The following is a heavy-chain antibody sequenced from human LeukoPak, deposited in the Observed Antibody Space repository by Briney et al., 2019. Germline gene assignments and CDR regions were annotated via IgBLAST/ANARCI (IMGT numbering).Heavy chain of an antibody. J-gene: IGHJ6*03. Sequence: PSETLSLTCTVSGGSISSYYWSWIRQPPGKGLEWIGYIYYSGSTNYNPSLKSRVTISGDPSKNQFSLKLSSVTAADTAVYYCAREIQLWFATSYYYYMDVWGKGTTVTVSS. CDR1: GGSISSYY. D-gene: IGHD5-18*01. V-gene: IGHV4-59*12. CDR2: IYYSGST. CDR3: AREIQLWFATSYYYYMDV.